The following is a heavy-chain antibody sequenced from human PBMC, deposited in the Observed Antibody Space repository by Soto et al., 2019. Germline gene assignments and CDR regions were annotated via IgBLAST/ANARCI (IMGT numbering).Heavy chain of an antibody. CDR1: GYVLSELS. CDR2: FDPEDGKT. CDR3: TSENLDDAFGV. Sequence: ASVKVSCKVSGYVLSELSMDWVRQGPGEGLEWMGGFDPEDGKTIYAQKFQGRVTMTEDTSTDTAYLELSGLRSEDTALYYCTSENLDDAFGVWGQGRMVTVSS. V-gene: IGHV1-24*01. J-gene: IGHJ3*01.